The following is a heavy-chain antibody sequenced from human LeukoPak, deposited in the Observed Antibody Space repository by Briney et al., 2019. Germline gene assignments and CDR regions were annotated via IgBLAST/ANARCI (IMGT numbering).Heavy chain of an antibody. CDR3: AKAKKYCSGCSCYYFDY. CDR2: ISGSGSST. Sequence: GGSLRLSCAASGFTFSSYAMSWVRQAPGKGLEWVSAISGSGSSTYYADSVKGRFTISRDNSKNTLYLQMNSLRAEDTAVYYCAKAKKYCSGCSCYYFDYWGQGTLVTVSS. CDR1: GFTFSSYA. D-gene: IGHD2-15*01. J-gene: IGHJ4*02. V-gene: IGHV3-23*01.